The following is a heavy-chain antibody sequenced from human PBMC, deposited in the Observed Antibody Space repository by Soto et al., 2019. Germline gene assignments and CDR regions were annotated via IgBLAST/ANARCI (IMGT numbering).Heavy chain of an antibody. V-gene: IGHV4-34*01. CDR2: INHSGST. CDR3: ARMTTVNPFDY. D-gene: IGHD4-17*01. J-gene: IGHJ4*02. Sequence: PSETLSLTCAVYGGSFSGYYWSWIRQPPGKGLEWIGEINHSGSTNYNPSLKSRVTISVDTSKNQFSLKLSSVTAADTAVYYCARMTTVNPFDYWGQGTLVTVSS. CDR1: GGSFSGYY.